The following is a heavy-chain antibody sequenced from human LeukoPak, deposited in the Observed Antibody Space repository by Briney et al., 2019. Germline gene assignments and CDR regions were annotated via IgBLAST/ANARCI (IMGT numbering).Heavy chain of an antibody. CDR3: ARDESTGHVSL. CDR1: GFTFNTYS. V-gene: IGHV3-21*01. J-gene: IGHJ4*02. D-gene: IGHD2-8*02. Sequence: KPGGSLRLSCAASGFTFNTYSMIWVRQAPGKGLEWVSYITSTSSYMYYADSEKGRFTISRDNAKNSLYLQMNSLRAEDTAVYYCARDESTGHVSLWGQGTLVIVSS. CDR2: ITSTSSYM.